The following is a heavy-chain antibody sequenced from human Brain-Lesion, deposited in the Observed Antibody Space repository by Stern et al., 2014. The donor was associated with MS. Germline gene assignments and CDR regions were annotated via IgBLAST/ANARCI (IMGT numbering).Heavy chain of an antibody. CDR2: INYRRNP. CDR1: YDSISSYY. Sequence: QVQLQESGPGLVKPSETLSLTCTVSYDSISSYYWTWLRQPPGKGLEWIGYINYRRNPNYNPALKSRVTISVDTSKNQFSLKLTSVTAADTAVYYCARAFSDYHDSTPGYWGQGTLVTVYS. J-gene: IGHJ4*02. V-gene: IGHV4-59*01. D-gene: IGHD3-22*01. CDR3: ARAFSDYHDSTPGY.